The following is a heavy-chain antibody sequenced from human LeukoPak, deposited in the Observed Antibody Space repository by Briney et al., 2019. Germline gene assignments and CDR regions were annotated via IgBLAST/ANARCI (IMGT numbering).Heavy chain of an antibody. J-gene: IGHJ3*02. Sequence: GASVKVSCKASGYTFTGYYMHWVRQAPGQGLEWMGWISAYNGNTNYAQKLQGRVTMTTDTSTSTAYMELRSLRSDDTAVYYCARDRSKVGIAAAGPDAFDIWGQGTMVTVSS. CDR3: ARDRSKVGIAAAGPDAFDI. CDR1: GYTFTGYY. D-gene: IGHD6-13*01. CDR2: ISAYNGNT. V-gene: IGHV1-18*04.